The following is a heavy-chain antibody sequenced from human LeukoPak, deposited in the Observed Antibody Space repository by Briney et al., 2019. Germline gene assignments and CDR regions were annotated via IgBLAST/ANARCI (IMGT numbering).Heavy chain of an antibody. CDR3: AKGRRGVVPAASDY. V-gene: IGHV3-9*01. D-gene: IGHD2-2*01. CDR1: GFTFDGYA. J-gene: IGHJ4*02. CDR2: ISWNSGSI. Sequence: SGGSLRLSCAASGFTFDGYAMHWVRQAPGKGLEWVSGISWNSGSIGYADSVKGRFTISRDNAKNSLYLQMNSLRAEDTALYYCAKGRRGVVPAASDYWGQGTLVTVSS.